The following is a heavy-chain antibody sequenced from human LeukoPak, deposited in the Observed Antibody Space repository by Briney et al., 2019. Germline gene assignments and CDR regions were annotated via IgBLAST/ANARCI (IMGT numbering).Heavy chain of an antibody. Sequence: QPGGSLRLSCAASGLTFSNYAMSWVRQAPGKGLEWVSGITHSGGATYYADSVKGRFTISRDNAKDLLYLQMNSLRAEDTAVYYCARVDWGSIDYWGQGSLVSVSS. CDR1: GLTFSNYA. CDR2: ITHSGGAT. CDR3: ARVDWGSIDY. J-gene: IGHJ4*02. V-gene: IGHV3-23*01. D-gene: IGHD3/OR15-3a*01.